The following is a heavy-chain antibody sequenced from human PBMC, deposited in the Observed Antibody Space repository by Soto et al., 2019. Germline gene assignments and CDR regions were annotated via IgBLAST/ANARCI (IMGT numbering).Heavy chain of an antibody. CDR2: ISGGGDYT. CDR1: GFRFTTYG. D-gene: IGHD1-26*01. J-gene: IGHJ3*02. V-gene: IGHV3-23*01. Sequence: GGSLRLSCAASGFRFTTYGMSWVRQAPGKGLEWVSGISGGGDYTYYADSVKGRFTISRDNSKNTVYLQMNSLRADDTAVYYCAKRAYSGSYYSAFDIWGQGTMVTVSS. CDR3: AKRAYSGSYYSAFDI.